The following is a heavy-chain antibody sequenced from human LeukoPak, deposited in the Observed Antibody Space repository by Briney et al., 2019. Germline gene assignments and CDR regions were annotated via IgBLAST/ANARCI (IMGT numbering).Heavy chain of an antibody. CDR1: GDSFSSNSAA. J-gene: IGHJ6*03. CDR2: TYYRSKLYN. Sequence: SQTLSLTCVISGDSFSSNSAAWNWIRHSPSRGLEWLGRTYYRSKLYNDYALSGNSRITINPDTSKNQFSLQLNSVTPEDTAVYYCARGFHDTTGIFMDVWGKGTTVTISS. CDR3: ARGFHDTTGIFMDV. V-gene: IGHV6-1*01. D-gene: IGHD1-1*01.